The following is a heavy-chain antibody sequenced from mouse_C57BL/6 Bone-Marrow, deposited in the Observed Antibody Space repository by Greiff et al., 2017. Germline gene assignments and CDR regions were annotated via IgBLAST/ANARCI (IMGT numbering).Heavy chain of an antibody. CDR1: GFSLSTSGMG. D-gene: IGHD1-1*01. V-gene: IGHV8-12*01. CDR2: IYWDDDK. J-gene: IGHJ2*01. CDR3: ARRAGYYYGSPFDY. Sequence: QVTLKVCGPGILQSSQTLSLTCSFSGFSLSTSGMGVSWIRQPSGKGLEWLAHIYWDDDKRYNPSLKCRLTISKDTSRNQVFLKITSVDTADTATYYCARRAGYYYGSPFDYWGQGTTLTVSS.